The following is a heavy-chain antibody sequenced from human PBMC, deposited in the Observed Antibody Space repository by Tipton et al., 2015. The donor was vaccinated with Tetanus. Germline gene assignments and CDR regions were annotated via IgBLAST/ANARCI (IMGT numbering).Heavy chain of an antibody. V-gene: IGHV3-30*03. CDR3: ARDPNSSGWYPAYFDF. J-gene: IGHJ4*02. D-gene: IGHD6-19*01. CDR1: GFTFSSFG. Sequence: SLRLSCSASGFTFSSFGMHWVRQAPGKGLEWVAVTSYDGSGEYYADSVKGRFTISRDNSKNTLFLQMNSLRVEDTALYYCARDPNSSGWYPAYFDFWGQGTLVTVSS. CDR2: TSYDGSGE.